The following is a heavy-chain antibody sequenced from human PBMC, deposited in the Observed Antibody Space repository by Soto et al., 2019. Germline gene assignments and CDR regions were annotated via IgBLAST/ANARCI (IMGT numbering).Heavy chain of an antibody. CDR2: IYYSGST. CDR1: GGSISSTSYY. Sequence: PENLYLNCTVSGGSISSTSYYWGWIRQPPVKGLEWIVSIYYSGSTYYNPSLKSRVTISVDTSKHQFSLKLSSVTAADTAVYYCARKLRLLWFGELLNTHPYYGMDVWGQGTTVTVSS. CDR3: ARKLRLLWFGELLNTHPYYGMDV. V-gene: IGHV4-39*01. J-gene: IGHJ6*02. D-gene: IGHD3-10*01.